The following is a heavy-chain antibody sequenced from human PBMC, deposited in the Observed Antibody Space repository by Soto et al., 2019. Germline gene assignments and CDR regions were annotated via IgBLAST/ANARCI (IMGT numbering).Heavy chain of an antibody. J-gene: IGHJ4*02. D-gene: IGHD2-21*02. CDR2: IWNDGSNK. CDR1: GFIFGRFG. Sequence: QVQLVESGGGVVHPGRSLKLSCAASGFIFGRFGMHWVRQPPGKGLEWVAVIWNDGSNKLYADSVQGRFTISRDNSKNTLYLEMDSLRAEDTAVYYCARDHESGFRDSVPAGFDYWGQGTQVTVSS. CDR3: ARDHESGFRDSVPAGFDY. V-gene: IGHV3-33*01.